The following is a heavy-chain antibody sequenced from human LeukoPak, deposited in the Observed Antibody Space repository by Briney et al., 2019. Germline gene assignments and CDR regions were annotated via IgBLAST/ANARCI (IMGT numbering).Heavy chain of an antibody. V-gene: IGHV3-74*01. J-gene: IGHJ4*02. CDR3: ARLLAYGSGGEAFDY. CDR1: GFTFSSYW. D-gene: IGHD3-10*01. CDR2: INNDGSST. Sequence: PGGSLRLSCAASGFTFSSYWMHWVRQAPGKGLVWVSRINNDGSSTTYADSVKGRFTISRDNAKNTLYLQMNSLRAEDTAVYYCARLLAYGSGGEAFDYWGQGSLVTVSS.